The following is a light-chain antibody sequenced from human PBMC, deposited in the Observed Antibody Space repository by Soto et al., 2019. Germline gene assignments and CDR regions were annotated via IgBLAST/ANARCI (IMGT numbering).Light chain of an antibody. CDR3: QKYSSVIT. CDR1: QGISNY. Sequence: DIQMTQSPASLSESVGDRVTITCRASQGISNYLAWYQQKPGKVPKLLIYAASTLQSGVPSRFSGSGSGTDFTLTITSLQPEDVATYYCQKYSSVITFGQGTRLEIK. V-gene: IGKV1-27*01. J-gene: IGKJ5*01. CDR2: AAS.